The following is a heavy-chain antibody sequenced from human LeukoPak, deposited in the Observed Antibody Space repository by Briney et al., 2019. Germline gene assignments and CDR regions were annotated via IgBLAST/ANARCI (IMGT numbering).Heavy chain of an antibody. CDR1: GGTFTNYA. CDR2: IIPMYGTA. V-gene: IGHV1-69*05. CDR3: ARDQRAVAGNRYLWGFDP. Sequence: SVKVSCKASGGTFTNYAVTWVRQAPGQGLEWMEGIIPMYGTASYAQKFQGRVTITTDESTRRVYMELTSLRSEDTAVYYCARDQRAVAGNRYLWGFDPWGQGSLVTVSS. D-gene: IGHD6-19*01. J-gene: IGHJ5*02.